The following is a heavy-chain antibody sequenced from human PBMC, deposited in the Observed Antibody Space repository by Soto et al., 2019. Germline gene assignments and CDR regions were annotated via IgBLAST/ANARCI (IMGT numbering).Heavy chain of an antibody. J-gene: IGHJ4*02. V-gene: IGHV6-1*01. Sequence: SQTLSLTYAISGDSVSSNSAAWNWIRKSPSRGLEWLGRTYYRSKWYNDYAVSVKSRITINPDTSKNQFSLQLNSVTPEDTAVYYCVRTGDLYFDYWGQGTLVTVSS. D-gene: IGHD7-27*01. CDR2: TYYRSKWYN. CDR1: GDSVSSNSAA. CDR3: VRTGDLYFDY.